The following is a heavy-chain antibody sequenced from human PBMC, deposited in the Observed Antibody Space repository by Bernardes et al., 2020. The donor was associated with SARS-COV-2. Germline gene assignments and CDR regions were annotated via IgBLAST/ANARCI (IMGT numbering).Heavy chain of an antibody. Sequence: SCAVSGFTLSSVWMSWVGKAPGKGLEWLGRIKSKRDGGSADYAAPVEGRFTISRDDSKNTLYLQMSSLKTEDTAVYYCTSTFYYDSSGDRWGLGTLVTVSS. D-gene: IGHD3-22*01. CDR1: GFTLSSVW. J-gene: IGHJ4*02. CDR2: IKSKRDGGSA. CDR3: TSTFYYDSSGDR. V-gene: IGHV3-15*01.